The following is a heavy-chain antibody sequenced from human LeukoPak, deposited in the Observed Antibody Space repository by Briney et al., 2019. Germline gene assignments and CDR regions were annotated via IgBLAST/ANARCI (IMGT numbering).Heavy chain of an antibody. CDR1: GFTFSNYA. V-gene: IGHV3-23*01. CDR2: IRSSGDST. D-gene: IGHD2/OR15-2a*01. CDR3: AKDIVISGYYGMDV. J-gene: IGHJ6*02. Sequence: PGGSLRLSCPASGFTFSNYALSWVRQAPGKWLEWVAAIRSSGDSTYYADSVKGRFTISRDNSKNTVYLEMNSLRGEDTAAYHCAKDIVISGYYGMDVWGQGTTVIVSS.